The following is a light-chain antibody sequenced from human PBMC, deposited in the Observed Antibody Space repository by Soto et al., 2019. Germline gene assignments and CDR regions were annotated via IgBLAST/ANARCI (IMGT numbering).Light chain of an antibody. CDR3: QQYDTSPLT. CDR2: GAY. V-gene: IGKV3-20*01. Sequence: EIVLTQSPGTLSLSPGERATLSCRASQSVSSSYLAWYQHKPGQAPRLLIYGAYSRATGIPDRFSGSGSGTDFTLTISRLEPEDFAVYYCQQYDTSPLTFGGGTKVEIK. CDR1: QSVSSSY. J-gene: IGKJ4*01.